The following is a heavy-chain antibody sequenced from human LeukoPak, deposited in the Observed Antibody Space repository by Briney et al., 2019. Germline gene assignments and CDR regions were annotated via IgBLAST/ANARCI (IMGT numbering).Heavy chain of an antibody. J-gene: IGHJ4*02. CDR2: IYSGGST. V-gene: IGHV3-66*02. CDR3: ARVFLYFDY. CDR1: GFTFDDYG. Sequence: GGSLRLSCAASGFTFDDYGMSWVRQAPGKGLEWVSVIYSGGSTYYADSVKGRFTISRDNSKNTLYLQMNSLRAEDTAVYYCARVFLYFDYWGQGTLVTVSS.